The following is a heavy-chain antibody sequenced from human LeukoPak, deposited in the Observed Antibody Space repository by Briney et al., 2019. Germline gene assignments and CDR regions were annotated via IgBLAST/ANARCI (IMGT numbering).Heavy chain of an antibody. CDR2: IYYSGST. V-gene: IGHV4-59*01. CDR1: GGSISSYY. D-gene: IGHD3-3*01. J-gene: IGHJ3*02. Sequence: PSETLSLTCTVSGGSISSYYWSWIRQPPGKGLEWIGYIYYSGSTNYNPSLKGRVTISVDTSKNQFSLKLSSVTAADTAVYYCARGGDFWSGYSPDAFDIWGQGTMVTVSS. CDR3: ARGGDFWSGYSPDAFDI.